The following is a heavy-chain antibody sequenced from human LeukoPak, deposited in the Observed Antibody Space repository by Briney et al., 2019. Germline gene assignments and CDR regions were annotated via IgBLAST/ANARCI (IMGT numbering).Heavy chain of an antibody. CDR3: GIAATGYYYYGMDV. Sequence: SVKVSCKAPGGTFSSYAISWVRQAPGQGLEWMGGIIPIFGTANYAQKFQGRVTITADESTSTAYMELSSLRSEDTAVYYCGIAATGYYYYGMDVWGQGTTVTVSS. D-gene: IGHD2-15*01. V-gene: IGHV1-69*13. CDR2: IIPIFGTA. J-gene: IGHJ6*02. CDR1: GGTFSSYA.